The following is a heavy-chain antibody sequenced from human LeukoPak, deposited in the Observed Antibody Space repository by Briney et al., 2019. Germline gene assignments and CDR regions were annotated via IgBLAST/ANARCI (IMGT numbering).Heavy chain of an antibody. CDR2: ISGNSRYI. Sequence: GGSLGLSCAASGFTFSSYSMTWVHQAPGKGLEWVSSISGNSRYIYYADSMRGRFTISRDNAKNSLYLQMNSLKPEDTAVYYCARVAEAAAFDSWGQGTLVTVSS. J-gene: IGHJ4*02. CDR1: GFTFSSYS. D-gene: IGHD6-13*01. V-gene: IGHV3-21*06. CDR3: ARVAEAAAFDS.